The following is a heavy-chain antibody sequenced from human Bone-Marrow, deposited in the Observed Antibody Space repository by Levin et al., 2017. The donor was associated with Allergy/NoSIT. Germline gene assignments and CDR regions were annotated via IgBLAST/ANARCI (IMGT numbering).Heavy chain of an antibody. CDR3: ARVSVTDGDFNYGLDV. J-gene: IGHJ6*02. V-gene: IGHV3-20*04. CDR1: GFKFDDYG. D-gene: IGHD3-10*01. Sequence: GESLKISCAASGFKFDDYGLNWVRQRPGKGLEWVSGINWSGGFTGYADSVKGRFPIFRDKSKNSLILQMGSLRVEDTALYYCARVSVTDGDFNYGLDVWGQGTAVTVSS. CDR2: INWSGGFT.